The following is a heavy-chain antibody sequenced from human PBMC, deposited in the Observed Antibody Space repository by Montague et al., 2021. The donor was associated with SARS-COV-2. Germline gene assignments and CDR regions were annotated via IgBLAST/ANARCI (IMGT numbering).Heavy chain of an antibody. Sequence: SLRLSCAASGFTFTSCAMHWVRQAPGKGLGWVAVIWYDGNNRYYADSVKGRFTISRDNSKNTLYLQMNSLRAEDTAVYYCARATLGITMIVVVMTAIDYYFDYWGQGNLVTVSS. D-gene: IGHD3-22*01. V-gene: IGHV3-33*01. CDR2: IWYDGNNR. CDR1: GFTFTSCA. CDR3: ARATLGITMIVVVMTAIDYYFDY. J-gene: IGHJ4*02.